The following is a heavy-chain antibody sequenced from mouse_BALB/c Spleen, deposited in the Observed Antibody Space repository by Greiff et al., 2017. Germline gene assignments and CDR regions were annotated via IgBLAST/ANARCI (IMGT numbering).Heavy chain of an antibody. CDR2: ISYSGST. Sequence: EVKLVESGPGLVKPSQSLSLTCTVTGYSITSDYAWNWIRQPPGNKLEWMGYISYSGSTTYNPSLKSRIPITRDTSKNQFFLQLNSVTTEDTATYYGGGSTYGEVYFDDWGAGTTVTVSS. V-gene: IGHV3-2*02. CDR3: GGSTYGEVYFDD. CDR1: GYSITSDYA. D-gene: IGHD2-13*01. J-gene: IGHJ1*01.